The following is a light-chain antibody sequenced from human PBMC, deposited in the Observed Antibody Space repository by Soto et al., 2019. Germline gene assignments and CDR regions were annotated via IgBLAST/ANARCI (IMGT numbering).Light chain of an antibody. V-gene: IGLV1-40*01. J-gene: IGLJ2*01. CDR1: SSNIGAGYD. Sequence: QSVLTQPPSVSGAPGQRVTISCTGSSSNIGAGYDVHWYQQLPGTAPKLLIYGNSNRPSGVPDRFSGSKSGTSASLAITGLQAEDEADYYCQSYDSSLRVVFGGGPQLTVL. CDR2: GNS. CDR3: QSYDSSLRVV.